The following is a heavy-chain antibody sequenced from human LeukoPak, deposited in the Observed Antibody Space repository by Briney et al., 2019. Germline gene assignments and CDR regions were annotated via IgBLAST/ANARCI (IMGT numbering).Heavy chain of an antibody. CDR1: GGSISSYY. CDR3: ARLYLDIAAAGTGNYYYYGMDV. CDR2: IYYSGST. Sequence: SETLSLTCTVSGGSISSYYWSWIRQPPGKGLEWIGYIYYSGSTNYNPSLKSRVTISVDTSKNQFSLKLSSVTAADTAVYYCARLYLDIAAAGTGNYYYYGMDVWGQGTTVTVSS. V-gene: IGHV4-59*08. J-gene: IGHJ6*02. D-gene: IGHD6-13*01.